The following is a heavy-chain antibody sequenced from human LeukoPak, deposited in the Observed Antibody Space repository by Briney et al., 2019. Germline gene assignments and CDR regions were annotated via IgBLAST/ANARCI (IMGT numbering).Heavy chain of an antibody. CDR1: GFTFTNHA. D-gene: IGHD2-15*01. CDR2: VSYSGGNE. CDR3: AKDWVLAATPIFYFEN. J-gene: IGHJ4*02. V-gene: IGHV3-33*03. Sequence: GGSLRLSCVASGFTFTNHAMHWVRQAPDKGLEWVATVSYSGGNEYYADSVKGRFTISRDNSENTLHLQMNSLRADDTAIYYCAKDWVLAATPIFYFENWGQGILVTVSS.